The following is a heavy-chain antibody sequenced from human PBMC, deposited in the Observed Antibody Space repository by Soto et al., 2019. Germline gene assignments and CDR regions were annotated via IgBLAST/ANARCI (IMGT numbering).Heavy chain of an antibody. CDR3: ASVCSGGYYYYFGMDV. D-gene: IGHD6-19*01. V-gene: IGHV4-59*01. CDR1: GGSISSYY. CDR2: IYYSGST. Sequence: SETLSLTCTVSGGSISSYYWSWIRQPPGKGLEWIGYIYYSGSTNYNPSLKSRVTISVDTSKNQFSLKLSSVTAADTAVYYCASVCSGGYYYYFGMDVWVYGTTVTVSS. J-gene: IGHJ6*04.